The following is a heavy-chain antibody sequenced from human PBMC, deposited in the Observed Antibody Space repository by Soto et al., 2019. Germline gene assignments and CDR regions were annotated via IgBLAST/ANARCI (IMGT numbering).Heavy chain of an antibody. CDR2: IIPIFGTA. CDR1: GGTFSSYA. Sequence: SVKVSCKASGGTFSSYAISWVRQAPGQGLEWMGGIIPIFGTANYAQKFQGRVTITADESTSTAYMELSSLRSEDTAVYYCARGPLDGGNTFDYWGQGTLVTVSS. V-gene: IGHV1-69*13. J-gene: IGHJ4*02. D-gene: IGHD6-25*01. CDR3: ARGPLDGGNTFDY.